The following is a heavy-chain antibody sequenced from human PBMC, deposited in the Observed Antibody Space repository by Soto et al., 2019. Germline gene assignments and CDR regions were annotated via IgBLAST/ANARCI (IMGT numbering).Heavy chain of an antibody. D-gene: IGHD6-19*01. V-gene: IGHV4-61*01. CDR2: IYYSGST. CDR3: ARSGSGSGWL. Sequence: PSETLSLTCTVSGGSVSSGPFYWSWIRQPPGKGLEWIGYIYYSGSTKYNPSLRSRVTILVDTSKNQFSLKLTSVTAADTAVYYCARSGSGSGWLGGQGTLVTVSS. J-gene: IGHJ4*02. CDR1: GGSVSSGPFY.